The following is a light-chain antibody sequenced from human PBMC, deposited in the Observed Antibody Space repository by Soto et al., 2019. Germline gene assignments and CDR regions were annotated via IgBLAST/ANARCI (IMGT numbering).Light chain of an antibody. V-gene: IGLV2-14*01. CDR2: DVS. CDR1: SSDVGGYNY. J-gene: IGLJ1*01. Sequence: QSVLTQPASVSGSPGQSITISCTGTSSDVGGYNYVSWLQQHPGKVPKLIIYDVSSRPSGVSNRFSGSKSGNTASLTISGLQAEDEADYYCTSYTSSNTHVFGGGTKVIVL. CDR3: TSYTSSNTHV.